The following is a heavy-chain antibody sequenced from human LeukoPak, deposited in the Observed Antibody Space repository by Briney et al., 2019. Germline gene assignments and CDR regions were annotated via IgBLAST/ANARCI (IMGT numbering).Heavy chain of an antibody. CDR2: ISSSGVTV. J-gene: IGHJ4*02. Sequence: GGSLRLSCAASGFTFDHYSVNWVRQAPGKGLEWISYISSSGVTVYYADSVKGRFTCSRDNAGNSLYLQMNSLIVEDTAVYYCARSMITFGGAIDFWGQGTQVTVST. V-gene: IGHV3-48*01. D-gene: IGHD3-16*01. CDR1: GFTFDHYS. CDR3: ARSMITFGGAIDF.